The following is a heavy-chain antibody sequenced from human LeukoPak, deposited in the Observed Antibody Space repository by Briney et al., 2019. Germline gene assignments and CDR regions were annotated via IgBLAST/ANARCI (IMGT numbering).Heavy chain of an antibody. CDR2: INPSGGST. D-gene: IGHD3-3*01. CDR1: GYTFTSYY. Sequence: ASVKVSCKASGYTFTSYYMHWVRQAPGQGLEWMGIINPSGGSTSYAQKFQGRVTMTRDTSTSTVYMELSSPRSEDTAVYYCARSEGIYDFWSGYYKGRSPCAFDIWGQGTMVTVSS. J-gene: IGHJ3*02. CDR3: ARSEGIYDFWSGYYKGRSPCAFDI. V-gene: IGHV1-46*01.